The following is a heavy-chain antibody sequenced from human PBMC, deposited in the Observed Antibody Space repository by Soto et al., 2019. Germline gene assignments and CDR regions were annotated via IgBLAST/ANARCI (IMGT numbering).Heavy chain of an antibody. V-gene: IGHV1-3*01. J-gene: IGHJ3*02. CDR3: VRAYGDYVSDVFDI. Sequence: GASVKVSCKASGYTFTSYAMHWVRQAPGQRLEWMGWINAGNGNTKYSQKFQGRVTITRDTSASTAYMELSSLRSEDTAVYYCVRAYGDYVSDVFDIWGQGTMVT. CDR1: GYTFTSYA. CDR2: INAGNGNT. D-gene: IGHD4-17*01.